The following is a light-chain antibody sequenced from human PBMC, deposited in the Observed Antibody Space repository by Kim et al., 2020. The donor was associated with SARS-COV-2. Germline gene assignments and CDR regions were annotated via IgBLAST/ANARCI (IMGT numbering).Light chain of an antibody. CDR2: QDI. CDR1: NLGGRY. V-gene: IGLV3-1*01. CDR3: QAWDNNAAI. J-gene: IGLJ2*01. Sequence: SVSPGQTATIPCSGHNLGGRYVSWYQQRPGQTPVLVMYQDIERPSGIPDRFSGSNSGNTATLTISGTQAMDEADYYCQAWDNNAAIFGGGTQLTVL.